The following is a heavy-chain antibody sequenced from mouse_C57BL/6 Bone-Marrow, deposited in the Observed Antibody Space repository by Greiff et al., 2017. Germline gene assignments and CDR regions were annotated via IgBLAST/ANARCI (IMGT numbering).Heavy chain of an antibody. J-gene: IGHJ2*01. CDR3: ARGFPYYYGSSDGPPVYFDY. V-gene: IGHV1-53*01. CDR2: INPSNGGT. CDR1: GYTFTSYW. D-gene: IGHD1-1*01. Sequence: QVQLQQPGTELVKPGASVKLSCKASGYTFTSYWMHWVKQRPGQGLEWIGNINPSNGGTNYNEKFKSKATLTVDKSSSPAYMQLSSLTSEDSAVYYCARGFPYYYGSSDGPPVYFDYWGQGTTLTVSS.